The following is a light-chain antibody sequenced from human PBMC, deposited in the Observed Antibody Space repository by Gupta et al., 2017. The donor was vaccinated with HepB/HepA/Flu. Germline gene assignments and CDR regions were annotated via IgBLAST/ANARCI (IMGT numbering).Light chain of an antibody. CDR3: SSYTSSSTRPVV. Sequence: QSALTQPASVSGPPGQSITISCTRTSSDVGGYNYVSWYQQHPGKAPKLMIYDVSNRPSGVSNRFSGSKSGNTASLTISGLQAEDEADYYCSSYTSSSTRPVVFGGGTKLTVL. CDR2: DVS. J-gene: IGLJ2*01. CDR1: SSDVGGYNY. V-gene: IGLV2-14*03.